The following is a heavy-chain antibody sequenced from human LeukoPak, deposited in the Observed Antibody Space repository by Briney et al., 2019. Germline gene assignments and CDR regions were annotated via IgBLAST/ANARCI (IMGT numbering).Heavy chain of an antibody. Sequence: GGSLTLSCAASGFTFSRYDMHWVRQATGKGLEWVSAIGTAGDTYYPGSVKGRFTISRDNSKNTLYLQMNSLRAVDTAVYYCARISLGAFDIWGQGTMVTVSS. CDR1: GFTFSRYD. D-gene: IGHD2/OR15-2a*01. J-gene: IGHJ3*02. V-gene: IGHV3-13*04. CDR2: IGTAGDT. CDR3: ARISLGAFDI.